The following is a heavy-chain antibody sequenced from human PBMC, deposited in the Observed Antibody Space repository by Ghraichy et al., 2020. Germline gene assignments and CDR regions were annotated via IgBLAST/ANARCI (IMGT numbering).Heavy chain of an antibody. J-gene: IGHJ4*02. D-gene: IGHD4-23*01. CDR1: GGSFSGYY. V-gene: IGHV4-34*01. CDR2: INHSGST. CDR3: ANDYGGNSGFDY. Sequence: SETLSLTCAVYGGSFSGYYWSWIRQPPGKGLEWIGEINHSGSTNYNPSLKSRVTISVDTSKNQFSLKLSSVTAADTAVYYCANDYGGNSGFDYWGQGTLVTVSS.